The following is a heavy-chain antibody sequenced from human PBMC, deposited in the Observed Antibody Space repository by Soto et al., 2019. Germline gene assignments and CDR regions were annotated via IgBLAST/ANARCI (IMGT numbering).Heavy chain of an antibody. Sequence: GESLKISCNGSGYSFTIYCIGLVRQMPGKGLEWMGIIYPGDSDTRYSPSFQGQVTISADKSISTAYLQWSSLKASDTAMYYCARPSSWGFDPWGQGTLVTVSS. CDR3: ARPSSWGFDP. V-gene: IGHV5-51*01. CDR1: GYSFTIYC. J-gene: IGHJ5*02. CDR2: IYPGDSDT. D-gene: IGHD6-13*01.